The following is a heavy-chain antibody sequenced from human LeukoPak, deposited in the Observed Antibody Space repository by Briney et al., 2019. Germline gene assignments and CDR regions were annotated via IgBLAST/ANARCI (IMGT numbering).Heavy chain of an antibody. CDR2: IIPILGIA. CDR3: ARGIAARPPFGFDY. J-gene: IGHJ4*02. CDR1: GGTFSSYA. Sequence: SVKVSCKASGGTFSSYAISWVRQAPGQGLEWMGRIIPILGIANYAQKFQGRVTITADKSTSTAYMELSSLRSEDTAVYYCARGIAARPPFGFDYWGQGTLVTVSS. D-gene: IGHD6-6*01. V-gene: IGHV1-69*04.